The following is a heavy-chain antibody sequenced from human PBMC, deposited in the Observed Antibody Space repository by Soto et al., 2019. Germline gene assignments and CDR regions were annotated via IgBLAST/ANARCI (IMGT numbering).Heavy chain of an antibody. CDR1: GFTFSSYA. D-gene: IGHD3-22*01. V-gene: IGHV3-23*01. J-gene: IGHJ3*02. CDR2: ISGSGGST. Sequence: GGSLRLSCAASGFTFSSYAMSWVRQAPGKGLEWVSAISGSGGSTYYADSVKGRFTISRDNSKNTLYLQMNSLRAEDTAVYYCAKDKARTYYYDSSGCAPGAFDIWGQGTMVTVSS. CDR3: AKDKARTYYYDSSGCAPGAFDI.